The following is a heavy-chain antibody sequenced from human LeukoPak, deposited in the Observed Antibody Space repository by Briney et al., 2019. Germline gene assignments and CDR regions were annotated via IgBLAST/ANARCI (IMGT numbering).Heavy chain of an antibody. Sequence: PSETLSLTCTVSGGSISSSSYYWGWIRQPPGKGLEWIGSIYYSGSTYYNPSLKSRVTISVDTSKNQFSLKLSSVTAADTAVYYCARVRKYYYDSSGYTPFDYWGQGTLVTVSS. CDR3: ARVRKYYYDSSGYTPFDY. CDR2: IYYSGST. CDR1: GGSISSSSYY. D-gene: IGHD3-22*01. V-gene: IGHV4-39*07. J-gene: IGHJ4*02.